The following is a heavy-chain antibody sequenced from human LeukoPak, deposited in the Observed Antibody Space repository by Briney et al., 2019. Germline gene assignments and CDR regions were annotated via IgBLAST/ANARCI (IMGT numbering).Heavy chain of an antibody. Sequence: PSETLSLTCTVSGGSISSSSYYWGWIRQPPGKGLEWIVSIYYSGSTNYNPSLKSRVTISIDTSKNQFSLKLSSVTAADTAVYYCARGRTVRGAIKFYYYMDVWGKGTTVTVSS. D-gene: IGHD3-10*01. CDR3: ARGRTVRGAIKFYYYMDV. CDR1: GGSISSSSYY. CDR2: IYYSGST. V-gene: IGHV4-39*01. J-gene: IGHJ6*03.